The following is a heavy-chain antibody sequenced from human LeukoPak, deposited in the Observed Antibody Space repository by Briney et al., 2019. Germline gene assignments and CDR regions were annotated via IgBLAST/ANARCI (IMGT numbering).Heavy chain of an antibody. V-gene: IGHV3-7*05. CDR2: TNQDGSEK. J-gene: IGHJ3*02. D-gene: IGHD6-19*01. CDR3: ARHVYSSGWGAFDI. CDR1: GFTFSSYW. Sequence: GGSLRLSCAASGFTFSSYWMSWVRQAPGKGLEWVANTNQDGSEKYYVDSVKGRLTISRDNGKDSLYLQMDSLRAEDTAVYYCARHVYSSGWGAFDIWGQGTMVTVSS.